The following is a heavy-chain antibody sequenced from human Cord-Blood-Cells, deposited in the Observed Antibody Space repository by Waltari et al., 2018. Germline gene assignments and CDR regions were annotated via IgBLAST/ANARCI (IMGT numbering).Heavy chain of an antibody. CDR3: ARELQYYFDY. D-gene: IGHD4-4*01. CDR1: GFTFSSSS. V-gene: IGHV3-21*01. J-gene: IGHJ4*02. Sequence: EVQLVESGGGRVKPGGSLRLSCAASGFTFSSSSMNWVRPAPGKGLEWVSSISSSSSYIYYADSVKGRFTISRDNAKNSLYLQMNSLRAEDTAVYYCARELQYYFDYWGQGTLVTVSS. CDR2: ISSSSSYI.